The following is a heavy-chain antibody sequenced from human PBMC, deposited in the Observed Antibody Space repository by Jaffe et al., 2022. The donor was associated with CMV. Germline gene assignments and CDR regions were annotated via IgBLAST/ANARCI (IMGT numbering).Heavy chain of an antibody. Sequence: EVQLVESGGGLVQPGGSLRLSCAASGFTFSSYWMSWVRQAPGKGLEWVANIKQDGSEKYYVDSVKGRFTISRDNAKNSLYLQMNSLRAEDTAVYYCARSLSSFGYSYGYALYYFDYWGQGTLVTVSS. CDR3: ARSLSSFGYSYGYALYYFDY. V-gene: IGHV3-7*03. J-gene: IGHJ4*02. CDR1: GFTFSSYW. D-gene: IGHD5-18*01. CDR2: IKQDGSEK.